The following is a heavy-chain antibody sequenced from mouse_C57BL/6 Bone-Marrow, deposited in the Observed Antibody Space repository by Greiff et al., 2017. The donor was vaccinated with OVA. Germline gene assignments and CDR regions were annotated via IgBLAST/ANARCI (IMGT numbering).Heavy chain of an antibody. J-gene: IGHJ4*01. CDR1: GYTFTSYT. CDR3: ARSAAITTVVARYAMDY. D-gene: IGHD1-1*01. V-gene: IGHV1-4*01. Sequence: QVQLQQSGAELARPGASVKMSCKASGYTFTSYTMHWVKQRPGQGLEWIGYINPSSGYTKYNPKFKDKATLTADKSSSTAYMQLSSLTSEDSAVYYCARSAAITTVVARYAMDYWGQGTSVTVSS. CDR2: INPSSGYT.